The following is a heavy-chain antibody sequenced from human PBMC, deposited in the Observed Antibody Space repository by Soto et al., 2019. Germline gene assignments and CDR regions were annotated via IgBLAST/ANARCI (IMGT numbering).Heavy chain of an antibody. Sequence: SETLSLTCTVSGGSISSYYWSWIRQPPGKGLEWIGYIYYSGSTNYNPSLKGRVTISVDTSKNQFSLKLSSVTAADTAVYYCASRSYGSGSPLYYGMDVWGQGTTVTVSS. D-gene: IGHD3-10*01. CDR1: GGSISSYY. CDR3: ASRSYGSGSPLYYGMDV. CDR2: IYYSGST. V-gene: IGHV4-59*01. J-gene: IGHJ6*02.